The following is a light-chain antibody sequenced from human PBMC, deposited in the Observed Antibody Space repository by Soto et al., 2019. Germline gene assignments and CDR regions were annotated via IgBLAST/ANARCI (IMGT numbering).Light chain of an antibody. V-gene: IGLV1-51*02. CDR3: GTWDSSLTAGV. Sequence: QSVLTQPPSVSAAPGQKVTISCSGSSSNIGNDYVSWYQQLPEAAPKLLIYANNKRPSGIPDRFSASKSGTSATLGITGLQTGDEADYYCGTWDSSLTAGVFGGGTKVTVL. CDR1: SSNIGNDY. CDR2: ANN. J-gene: IGLJ3*02.